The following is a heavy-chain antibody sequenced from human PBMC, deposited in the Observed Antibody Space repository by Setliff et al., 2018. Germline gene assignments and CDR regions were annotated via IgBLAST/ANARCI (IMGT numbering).Heavy chain of an antibody. J-gene: IGHJ4*02. CDR3: AKELIEVLMTGLEF. CDR1: GFSFSNHG. Sequence: GGSLRLSCAASGFSFSNHGMHWVRQAPGKGLEWVAFIRHDGNNKYYKDSVRGRFTIPRDNSKNTVYLQMNSLRPEDTAVYFCAKELIEVLMTGLEFWGQGTMVTVSS. D-gene: IGHD3-22*01. CDR2: IRHDGNNK. V-gene: IGHV3-30*02.